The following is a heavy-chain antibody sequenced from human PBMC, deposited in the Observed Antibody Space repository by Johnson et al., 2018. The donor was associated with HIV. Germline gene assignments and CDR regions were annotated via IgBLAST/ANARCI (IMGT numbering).Heavy chain of an antibody. CDR2: ISYDGSNK. D-gene: IGHD6-19*01. J-gene: IGHJ3*02. Sequence: QVRLVESGGGVVQPGRSLRLSCAASGFTFNSYAMHWVRQAPGKGLEWVAIISYDGSNKYYADSVKGRFTISRDSSKNTLYLQMNSLRTEDTAAYYCARAGSTSGWFDAFDIWGQGTMVTVSS. V-gene: IGHV3-30-3*01. CDR1: GFTFNSYA. CDR3: ARAGSTSGWFDAFDI.